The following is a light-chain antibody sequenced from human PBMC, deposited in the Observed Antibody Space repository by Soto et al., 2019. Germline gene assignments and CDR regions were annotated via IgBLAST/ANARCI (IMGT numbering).Light chain of an antibody. CDR1: QSVSSSY. CDR2: GAS. J-gene: IGKJ5*01. Sequence: EIVLTQTPGTLSLSLGERATLSCRASQSVSSSYLAWYQQKPGQAPRLLIYGASSRATGIPDRFSGSGSGTDFTLTISRLEPEDFAVYYCQQRSNWVTFGQGTRLEIK. CDR3: QQRSNWVT. V-gene: IGKV3D-20*02.